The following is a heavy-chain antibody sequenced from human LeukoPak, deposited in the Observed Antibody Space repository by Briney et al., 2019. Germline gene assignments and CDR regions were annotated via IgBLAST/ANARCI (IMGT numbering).Heavy chain of an antibody. Sequence: GGSLRLSCAASGSTFSSYSMNWVRQAPGKGLEWVSSISSSSSYIYYADSVKGRFTISRDNAKNSLYLQMNSLRAEDTAVYYCARDNAPYYYYYYMDVWGKGTTVTVSS. J-gene: IGHJ6*03. CDR1: GSTFSSYS. V-gene: IGHV3-21*01. CDR2: ISSSSSYI. CDR3: ARDNAPYYYYYYMDV. D-gene: IGHD2-2*01.